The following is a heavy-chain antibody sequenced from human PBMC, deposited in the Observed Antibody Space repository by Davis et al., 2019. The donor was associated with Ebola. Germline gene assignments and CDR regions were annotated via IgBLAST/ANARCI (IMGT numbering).Heavy chain of an antibody. D-gene: IGHD2-2*03. V-gene: IGHV3-74*01. J-gene: IGHJ4*02. Sequence: HTGGSLRLSCTASGFTFSSYWMHWVRQGPGKGLVWVSRIKTDGSSTNYADSAKGRFTISRDNSKNTLYLQMNSLRAEDTAVYYCAKDYQGLDIVVVPAAMPGLGWGFDYWGQGTLVTVSS. CDR2: IKTDGSST. CDR1: GFTFSSYW. CDR3: AKDYQGLDIVVVPAAMPGLGWGFDY.